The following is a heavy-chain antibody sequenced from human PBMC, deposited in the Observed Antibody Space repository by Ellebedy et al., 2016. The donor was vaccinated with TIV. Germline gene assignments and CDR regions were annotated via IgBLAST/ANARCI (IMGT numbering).Heavy chain of an antibody. CDR3: ARGKDVVVPAAMGNWFDP. D-gene: IGHD2-2*01. J-gene: IGHJ5*02. Sequence: MPSETLSLTCAVDGGSFSGYYWSWIRQPPGKGLGWIGEINHRGSTNYNPSLKSRVTISVDTSKNQFSLKLSPVTAADTAVYYCARGKDVVVPAAMGNWFDPWGQGTLVTVSS. CDR1: GGSFSGYY. V-gene: IGHV4-34*01. CDR2: INHRGST.